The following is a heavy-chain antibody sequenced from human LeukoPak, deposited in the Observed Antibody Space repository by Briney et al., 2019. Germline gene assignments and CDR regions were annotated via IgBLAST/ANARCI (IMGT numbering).Heavy chain of an antibody. Sequence: SETLSLTCNVSGGSISSYYWSWIRQPPGKGLEWIGEINHSGSTNYNPSLKSRVTISVDTSKNQFSLKLSSVTAADTAVYYCARMVPYDSSGYYSWFDPWGQGTLVTVSS. D-gene: IGHD3-22*01. CDR3: ARMVPYDSSGYYSWFDP. J-gene: IGHJ5*02. V-gene: IGHV4-34*01. CDR2: INHSGST. CDR1: GGSISSYY.